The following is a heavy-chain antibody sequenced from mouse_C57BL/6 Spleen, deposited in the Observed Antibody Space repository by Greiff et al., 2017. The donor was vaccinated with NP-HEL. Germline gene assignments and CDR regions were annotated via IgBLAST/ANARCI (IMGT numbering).Heavy chain of an antibody. CDR3: ARDAYEAMEY. V-gene: IGHV1-22*01. CDR2: INPNNGGT. D-gene: IGHD2-3*01. J-gene: IGHJ4*01. CDR1: GYTFTDYN. Sequence: VQLQQSGPELVKPGASVKMSCKASGYTFTDYNMHWVKQSPGQSLEWIGYINPNNGGTSYNQKFKGKATLTVNKSSSTAYMELGSLTSEDSAVYYCARDAYEAMEYWGQGTSVTVSS.